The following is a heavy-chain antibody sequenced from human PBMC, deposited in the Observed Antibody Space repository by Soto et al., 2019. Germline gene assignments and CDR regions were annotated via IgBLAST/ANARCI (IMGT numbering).Heavy chain of an antibody. Sequence: SETLSLTCAVYGGSFSGYDWSWIRQPPGKGLEWIGEINHSGSTNYNPSLKSRVTISVDTSKNQFSLKLSSVTAADTAVYYCARVRASIFGVVLRAMGPRYMDVWGKGTTVTVSS. J-gene: IGHJ6*03. D-gene: IGHD3-3*01. CDR2: INHSGST. CDR1: GGSFSGYD. CDR3: ARVRASIFGVVLRAMGPRYMDV. V-gene: IGHV4-34*01.